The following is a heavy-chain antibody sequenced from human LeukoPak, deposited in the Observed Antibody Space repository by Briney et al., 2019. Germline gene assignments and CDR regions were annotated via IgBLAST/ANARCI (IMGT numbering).Heavy chain of an antibody. CDR1: GGSFSGYY. CDR3: RGYSSSWYYYYMDV. J-gene: IGHJ6*03. D-gene: IGHD6-13*01. V-gene: IGHV4-34*01. CDR2: INHSGST. Sequence: SEILSLTCAVYGGSFSGYYWSWIRQPPGKGLEWIGEINHSGSTNYNPSLKSRVTISVDTSKNQFSLKLSSVTAADTAVYYCRGYSSSWYYYYMDVWGKGTTVTVSS.